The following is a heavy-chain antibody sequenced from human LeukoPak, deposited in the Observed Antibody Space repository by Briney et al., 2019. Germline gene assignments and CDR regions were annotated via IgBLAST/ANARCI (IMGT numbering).Heavy chain of an antibody. CDR1: GFTFSTYG. Sequence: PGRSLRLSCAASGFTFSTYGMHWVRQAPGKGLEWVAVIWYDGTNKDYTDSVKGRFTISRDNSKNTLYLQMNSLRAEDTAVYYCARGQERAPQLYYYDSSGYRGMDVWGQGTAVTVSS. D-gene: IGHD3-22*01. CDR3: ARGQERAPQLYYYDSSGYRGMDV. CDR2: IWYDGTNK. V-gene: IGHV3-33*01. J-gene: IGHJ6*02.